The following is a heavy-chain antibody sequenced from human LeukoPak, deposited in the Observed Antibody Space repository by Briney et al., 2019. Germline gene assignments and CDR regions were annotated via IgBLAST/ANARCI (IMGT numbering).Heavy chain of an antibody. V-gene: IGHV4-34*01. D-gene: IGHD2-21*02. CDR3: ARLDDCGGDCYLRYFDY. CDR1: GGSFSGYY. J-gene: IGHJ4*02. Sequence: SETLSLTCAVYGGSFSGYYWSWIRQPPGKGLEWIGEINHSGSTNYNSSLKSRVTISVDTSKNQFSLKVSSVTAADTAVYYCARLDDCGGDCYLRYFDYWGRGTLVTVFS. CDR2: INHSGST.